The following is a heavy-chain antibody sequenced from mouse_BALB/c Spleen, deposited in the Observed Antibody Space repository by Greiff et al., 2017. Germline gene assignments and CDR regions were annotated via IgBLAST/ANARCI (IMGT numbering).Heavy chain of an antibody. CDR2: ISSGSSTI. J-gene: IGHJ4*01. Sequence: EVQLVESGGGLVQPGGSRKLSCAASGFTFSSFGMHWVRQAPEKGLEWVAYISSGSSTIYYADTVKGRFTISRGNPKNTLFLQMTSLRSEDTAMYYCARNYGSSVYAMDYWGQGTSVTVSS. CDR1: GFTFSSFG. D-gene: IGHD1-1*01. V-gene: IGHV5-17*02. CDR3: ARNYGSSVYAMDY.